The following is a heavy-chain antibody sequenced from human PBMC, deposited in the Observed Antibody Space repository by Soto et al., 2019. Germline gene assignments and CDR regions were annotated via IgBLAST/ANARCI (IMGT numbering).Heavy chain of an antibody. J-gene: IGHJ2*01. D-gene: IGHD2-15*01. CDR2: ISGSSGST. CDR1: GFTFSSYA. CDR3: AKCGGSSASWVWYFDL. V-gene: IGHV3-23*01. Sequence: EVQLLESGGGLVQPGGSLRLACAASGFTFSSYAMSWVRQAPGKGLEWGSGISGSSGSTYYADFVKGRFTISRDNSKNTLYLQMNSLRAEDTALYYCAKCGGSSASWVWYFDLWGRGTLVTVSS.